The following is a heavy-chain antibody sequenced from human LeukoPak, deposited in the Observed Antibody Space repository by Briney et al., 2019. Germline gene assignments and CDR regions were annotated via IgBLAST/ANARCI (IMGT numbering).Heavy chain of an antibody. J-gene: IGHJ4*02. CDR2: INHSGST. CDR1: GGSFSGYY. CDR3: ARQGRWLQATDY. Sequence: SETLSLTCAVYGGSFSGYYWSWIRQPPGKGLEWIGEINHSGSTNYNPSLKSRVTISVDTSKNQFSLKLSSVTAADTAVYYCARQGRWLQATDYWGQGTLVTDSS. V-gene: IGHV4-34*01. D-gene: IGHD5-24*01.